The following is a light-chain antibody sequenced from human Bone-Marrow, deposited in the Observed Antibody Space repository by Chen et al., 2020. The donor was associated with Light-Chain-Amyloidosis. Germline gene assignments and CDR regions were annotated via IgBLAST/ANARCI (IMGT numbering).Light chain of an antibody. J-gene: IGLJ3*02. CDR1: NIGSTS. V-gene: IGLV3-21*02. CDR2: DDS. CDR3: QVWDRSSDRPV. Sequence: SYVLTQPSSVSVAPGQTATIACGGNNIGSTSVHWYQQTPGQAPLLVVYDDSDRPSGIPERLSGSNSGKAATLTISRVEAGDEADYYCQVWDRSSDRPVVGGGTKLTVL.